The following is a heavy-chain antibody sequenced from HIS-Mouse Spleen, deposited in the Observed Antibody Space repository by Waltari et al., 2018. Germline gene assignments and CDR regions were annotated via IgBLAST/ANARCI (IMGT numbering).Heavy chain of an antibody. V-gene: IGHV1-8*01. J-gene: IGHJ6*02. Sequence: QVQLVQSGAEVKKPGASVKVSCKASGYTFTSYDINWVRQATGQGLEWMGRRNPNRGNTGYARKFQGRVTMTRNTSISTAYMELSSLRSEDTAVYYCAREQAAAGPDYYYYGMDVWGQGTTVTVSS. CDR2: RNPNRGNT. D-gene: IGHD6-13*01. CDR1: GYTFTSYD. CDR3: AREQAAAGPDYYYYGMDV.